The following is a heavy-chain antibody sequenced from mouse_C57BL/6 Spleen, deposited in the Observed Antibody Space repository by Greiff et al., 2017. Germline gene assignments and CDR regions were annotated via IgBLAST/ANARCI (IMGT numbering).Heavy chain of an antibody. CDR3: ARRDYYGRDWYFDV. Sequence: QVQLQQPGAELVRPGSSVKLSCKASGYTFTSYWMDWVKQRPGQGLEWIGNIYPSDSETHYNQKFKDKATLTVDKSSSTAYMQLSSLTSEDSAVYYCARRDYYGRDWYFDVWGTGTTVTVSS. CDR2: IYPSDSET. D-gene: IGHD1-1*01. CDR1: GYTFTSYW. V-gene: IGHV1-61*01. J-gene: IGHJ1*03.